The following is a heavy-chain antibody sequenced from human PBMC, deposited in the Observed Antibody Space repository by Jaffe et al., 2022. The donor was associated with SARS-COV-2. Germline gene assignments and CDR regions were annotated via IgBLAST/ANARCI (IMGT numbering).Heavy chain of an antibody. Sequence: QVQLQESGPGLVKPSETLSLTCTVSGGSISTYYWSWIRQPPGKGLEWIGYIYSSGSTNYNPSLKSRVTFLVDTSKNQFSLKLNSVTAADTAVYYCAGGHGRDPGYWGQGTLVTVSS. V-gene: IGHV4-59*01. CDR3: AGGHGRDPGY. J-gene: IGHJ4*02. CDR2: IYSSGST. CDR1: GGSISTYY. D-gene: IGHD1-1*01.